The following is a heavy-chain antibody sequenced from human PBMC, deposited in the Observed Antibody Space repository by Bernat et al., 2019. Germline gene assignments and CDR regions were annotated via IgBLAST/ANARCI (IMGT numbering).Heavy chain of an antibody. V-gene: IGHV3-21*01. J-gene: IGHJ6*02. CDR1: GFTFSSYS. Sequence: EVQLVESGGGLVKPGGSLRLSCAASGFTFSSYSMNWVRQAPGKGLEWVSSISSSSSYIYYADSVKGRFTISRDNAKNSLYLRMNSLRAEDTAVYYCARDLNPYTAANYYYYYGMDVWGQGTTVTVSS. CDR3: ARDLNPYTAANYYYYYGMDV. D-gene: IGHD2-2*02. CDR2: ISSSSSYI.